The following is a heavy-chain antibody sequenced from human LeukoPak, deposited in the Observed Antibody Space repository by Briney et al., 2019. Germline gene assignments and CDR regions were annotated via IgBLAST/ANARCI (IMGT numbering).Heavy chain of an antibody. CDR1: GGSFSGYY. D-gene: IGHD1-26*01. Sequence: SETLSLTCAVYGGSFSGYYWSWIRQPPGKGLEWIGEINHSGGTNYNPSLKSRVTISVDTSKNQFSLKLSSVTAADTAVYYCARAASGSYGSATIDYWGQGTLVTVSS. V-gene: IGHV4-34*01. J-gene: IGHJ4*02. CDR2: INHSGGT. CDR3: ARAASGSYGSATIDY.